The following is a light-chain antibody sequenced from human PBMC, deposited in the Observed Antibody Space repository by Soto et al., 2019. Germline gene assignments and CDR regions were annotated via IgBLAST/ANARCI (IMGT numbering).Light chain of an antibody. Sequence: DIQMTQSPSTLSASVGDRVTITCRASQSISNWLAWYQQKPEKAPKLLIYDVSSLESGVPSRFSGSGSGTEFTLTISSLQPDDFATYYCQQYNTYWTFGQGTKVDIK. V-gene: IGKV1-5*01. CDR2: DVS. CDR1: QSISNW. J-gene: IGKJ1*01. CDR3: QQYNTYWT.